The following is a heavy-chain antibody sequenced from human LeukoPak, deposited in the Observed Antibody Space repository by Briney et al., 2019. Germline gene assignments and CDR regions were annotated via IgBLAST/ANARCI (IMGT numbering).Heavy chain of an antibody. V-gene: IGHV1-18*01. CDR3: ARAPTPYGDSDY. CDR1: GYTFINYG. D-gene: IGHD4-17*01. CDR2: ISGYNGNT. J-gene: IGHJ4*02. Sequence: GASVKVSCKASGYTFINYGIIWVRQAPGQGLEWMGWISGYNGNTNYAQHLQGRVTMTTDTSTSTTYMELGSLGSDDTAVYYCARAPTPYGDSDYWGQGTLVTVSS.